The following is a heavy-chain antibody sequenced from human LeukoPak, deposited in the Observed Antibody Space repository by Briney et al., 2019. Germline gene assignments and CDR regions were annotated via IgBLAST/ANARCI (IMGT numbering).Heavy chain of an antibody. CDR3: ARFLLMTRDDFDI. V-gene: IGHV5-51*01. CDR1: GYSFTSYW. D-gene: IGHD2/OR15-2a*01. J-gene: IGHJ3*02. Sequence: KIGESLKISCKGSGYSFTSYWIGWVRQMPGRGLEWMGIIYPGDSDTRYSPSFQGQVTISVDKSISTAYLQWNSLRASDTAMYYCARFLLMTRDDFDIWGQGTMVTVSS. CDR2: IYPGDSDT.